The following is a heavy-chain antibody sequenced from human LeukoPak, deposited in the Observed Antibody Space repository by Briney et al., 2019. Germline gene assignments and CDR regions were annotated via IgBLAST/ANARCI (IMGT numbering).Heavy chain of an antibody. CDR2: INPSGGST. D-gene: IGHD2-2*01. CDR1: GYTFTSYY. Sequence: ASVKVSCKASGYTFTSYYMHWVRQAPGQGLEWMGIINPSGGSTSYAQKFQGRVTMTRDTSTSTVYMELSSLRSEDTAVYYCARDHAAIAPGLGMDVWGKGTTVTVSS. CDR3: ARDHAAIAPGLGMDV. V-gene: IGHV1-46*01. J-gene: IGHJ6*04.